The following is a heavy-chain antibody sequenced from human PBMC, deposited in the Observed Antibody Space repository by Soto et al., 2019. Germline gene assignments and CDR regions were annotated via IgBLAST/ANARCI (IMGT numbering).Heavy chain of an antibody. J-gene: IGHJ4*02. V-gene: IGHV1-2*02. CDR3: ARERNWIYVPDY. CDR2: INPNSDGT. D-gene: IGHD1-7*01. Sequence: GASVKVSCKASGYTFTDSYIHWVRQAPGQGLEWMGWINPNSDGTNYAQKFQGRATMTSDTSISTVYLEVHRLRSVDTAVYYCARERNWIYVPDYWGQGTLVTVSS. CDR1: GYTFTDSY.